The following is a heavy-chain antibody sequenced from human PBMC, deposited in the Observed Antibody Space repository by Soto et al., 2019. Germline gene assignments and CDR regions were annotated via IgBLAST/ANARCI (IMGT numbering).Heavy chain of an antibody. CDR1: GFTFSSYG. Sequence: QVQLVESGGGVVQPGRSLRLSCAASGFTFSSYGMHWVRQAPGKGLEWVAVISYDGSNKYYADSVKGRFTISRDNSKNTLYLQMNSLRAEDTAVYYCAKDLGGYDCYYGMDVWGQGTTVTVSS. V-gene: IGHV3-30*18. CDR3: AKDLGGYDCYYGMDV. D-gene: IGHD5-12*01. J-gene: IGHJ6*02. CDR2: ISYDGSNK.